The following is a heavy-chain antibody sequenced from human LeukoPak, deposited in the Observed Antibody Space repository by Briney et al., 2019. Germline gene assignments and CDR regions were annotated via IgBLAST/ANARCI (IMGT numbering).Heavy chain of an antibody. J-gene: IGHJ4*02. CDR1: GFTFSSYG. CDR2: IRYDGSNK. V-gene: IGHV3-30*02. CDR3: AKEGGVGYDFWSGYPFDY. Sequence: GGSLRLSCAASGFTFSSYGMHWVRQAPGKGLEWVAFIRYDGSNKYYADSVKGRFTISRDNSKNTLYLQMNSLRAEDTAVYYCAKEGGVGYDFWSGYPFDYWGQGTLVTVSS. D-gene: IGHD3-3*01.